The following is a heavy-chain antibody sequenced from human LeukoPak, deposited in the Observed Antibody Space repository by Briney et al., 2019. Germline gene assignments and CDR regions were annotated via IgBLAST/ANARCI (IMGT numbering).Heavy chain of an antibody. Sequence: KSSETLSLTCAVYGGSFSGYYWSWIRQPPGKGLEWIGEINHSGSTNYNPSLKSRVTISVDTSKNQFSLKLSSVTAADTAVYYCARDLHYSSSSSWFPTYYYYGMDVWGQGTTVTVSS. CDR3: ARDLHYSSSSSWFPTYYYYGMDV. CDR1: GGSFSGYY. D-gene: IGHD6-6*01. CDR2: INHSGST. J-gene: IGHJ6*02. V-gene: IGHV4-34*01.